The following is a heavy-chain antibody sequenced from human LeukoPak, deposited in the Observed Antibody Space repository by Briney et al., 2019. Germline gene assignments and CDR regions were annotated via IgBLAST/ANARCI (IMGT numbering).Heavy chain of an antibody. V-gene: IGHV4-34*01. CDR3: ARGTRRGWFDP. CDR1: GGSFSGYY. CDR2: INHSGST. Sequence: PSETLSLTCAVYGGSFSGYYWSWIRQPPGKGLEWIGEINHSGSTNYNPSLKSRVTISVDTSKNQFSLKLSSETAADTAVYYCARGTRRGWFDPWGQGTLGTVSS. J-gene: IGHJ5*02.